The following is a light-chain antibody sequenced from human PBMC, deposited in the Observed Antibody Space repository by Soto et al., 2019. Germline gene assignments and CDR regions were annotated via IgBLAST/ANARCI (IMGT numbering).Light chain of an antibody. J-gene: IGKJ3*01. CDR3: QQYNHWSRT. CDR1: QSVSSK. V-gene: IGKV3-15*01. Sequence: EIVMTQSPATLSVSPGERATLSCRASQSVSSKLGWYQQKPGQAPRLLIYGASIRATGIPARFSGSGSGTEFTLTFCSLQSEDFAVEYCQQYNHWSRTFGPGTKVDIK. CDR2: GAS.